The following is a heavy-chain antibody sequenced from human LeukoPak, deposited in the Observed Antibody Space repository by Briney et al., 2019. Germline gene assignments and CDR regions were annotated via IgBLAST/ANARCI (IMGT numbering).Heavy chain of an antibody. V-gene: IGHV1-18*01. CDR1: TYTFNSLG. CDR3: ASGRFYDTS. CDR2: ISTYTGDI. D-gene: IGHD3-9*01. Sequence: ASVNVSCKASTYTFNSLGFSWVRQAPGQGLEWLGWISTYTGDIKYAEKVQGRVTLTTDTSTNTAYMELRSRTSDDTAICYCASGRFYDTSWGRGTLVTVSS. J-gene: IGHJ3*01.